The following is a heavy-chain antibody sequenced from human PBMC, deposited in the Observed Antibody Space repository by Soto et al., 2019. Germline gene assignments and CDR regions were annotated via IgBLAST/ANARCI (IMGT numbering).Heavy chain of an antibody. CDR3: ARDEVRRIAAAGTGFDY. D-gene: IGHD6-13*01. CDR1: GFTFSSYW. V-gene: IGHV3-7*03. J-gene: IGHJ4*02. CDR2: IKQDGSAK. Sequence: GGSLRLSCAASGFTFSSYWMSWVSQAPGKGLEWVANIKQDGSAKYYVDSVKGRFTISRDNAKNSLYLQMNSLRAEDTAVYYGARDEVRRIAAAGTGFDYWGQGTLVTVSS.